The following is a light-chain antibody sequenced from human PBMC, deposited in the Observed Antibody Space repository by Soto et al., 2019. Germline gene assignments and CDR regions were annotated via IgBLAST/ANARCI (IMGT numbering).Light chain of an antibody. CDR2: AAS. Sequence: DIQMTQSPSSLSASVGDRVTITCRASRGINSYLAWYQQKPGKVPKLLIYAASTLQSGVPSRFSGRGSGTDFTLTISSLQPEDVATYYCQRYNSAPPFTFGPGTKVDIK. CDR3: QRYNSAPPFT. CDR1: RGINSY. V-gene: IGKV1-27*01. J-gene: IGKJ3*01.